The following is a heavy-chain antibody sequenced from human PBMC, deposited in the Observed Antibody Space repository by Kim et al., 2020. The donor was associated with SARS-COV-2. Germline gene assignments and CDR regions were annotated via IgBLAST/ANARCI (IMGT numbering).Heavy chain of an antibody. CDR1: GFTFSSYA. CDR3: AKDRRDGYNLSGYYGMDV. J-gene: IGHJ6*02. Sequence: GGSLRLSCAASGFTFSSYAMHWVRQAPGKGLEWVAVIWYDGSNKYYADSVKGRFTISRDNSKNTLYLQMNSLRAEDTAVYYCAKDRRDGYNLSGYYGMDVWGQGTTVTVSS. D-gene: IGHD5-12*01. CDR2: IWYDGSNK. V-gene: IGHV3-33*06.